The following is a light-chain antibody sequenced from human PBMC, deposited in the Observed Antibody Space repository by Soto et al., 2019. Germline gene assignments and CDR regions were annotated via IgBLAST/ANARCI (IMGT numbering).Light chain of an antibody. CDR2: DAS. J-gene: IGKJ1*01. CDR3: LQHSTYPLT. CDR1: ESVSTY. Sequence: EIVLTQSPATLSLSPGERATLSCRASESVSTYLAWYQQKPGQAPRLLMYDASNRVAGIPGRFSGSGSGTDFTLTISGLEPEDFAVYYCLQHSTYPLTFGQGTKVEIK. V-gene: IGKV3-11*01.